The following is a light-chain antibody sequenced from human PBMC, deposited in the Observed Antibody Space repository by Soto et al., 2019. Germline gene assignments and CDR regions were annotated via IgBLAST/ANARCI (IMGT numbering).Light chain of an antibody. CDR1: NSDVGGYNY. CDR3: SSHAGINNVV. CDR2: EVT. Sequence: QSALTQPPSASGSPGQSVTISCTGTNSDVGGYNYVSWYQQHPGKAPKLMIYEVTKRPSGVPDRFSGSKSGNTASLTVSGLLAEDEADYYCSSHAGINNVVFGGGTQLTVL. J-gene: IGLJ3*02. V-gene: IGLV2-8*01.